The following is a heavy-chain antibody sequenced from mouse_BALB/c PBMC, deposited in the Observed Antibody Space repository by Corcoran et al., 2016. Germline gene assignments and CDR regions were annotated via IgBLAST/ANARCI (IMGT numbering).Heavy chain of an antibody. J-gene: IGHJ3*01. Sequence: QVQLQQSGPELVKPGALVKISCKASGYSFTSYYIHGVKQWPGQGREWFGWIFPGSGNTKYNEKFKGKATLTADTSSSTAYMQLSSLTSEDSAVYFCARSEGSAWFAYWGQGTLVTVSA. CDR1: GYSFTSYY. CDR3: ARSEGSAWFAY. V-gene: IGHV1-66*01. CDR2: IFPGSGNT.